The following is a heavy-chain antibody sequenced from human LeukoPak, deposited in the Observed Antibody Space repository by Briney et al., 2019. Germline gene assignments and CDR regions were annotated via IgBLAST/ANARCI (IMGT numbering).Heavy chain of an antibody. CDR2: IYSGGNT. CDR1: GFTVSNNY. Sequence: GGSLRLSCAVFGFTVSNNYMHWVRQAPGKGLEWVSVIYSGGNTFYADSVKGRFTISRDNSKNTLYLQMNSLRAEDTAVYYCAKPNHIAAARWAFDYWGQGTLVTVSS. CDR3: AKPNHIAAARWAFDY. J-gene: IGHJ4*02. V-gene: IGHV3-66*04. D-gene: IGHD6-13*01.